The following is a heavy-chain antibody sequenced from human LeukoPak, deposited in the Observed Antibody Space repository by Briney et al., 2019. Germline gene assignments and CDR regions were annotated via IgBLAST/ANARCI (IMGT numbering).Heavy chain of an antibody. V-gene: IGHV1-2*02. Sequence: ASVKVSCKASGETFTDHYMHWVRQAPGQGLEWMGWINPNSGGTNYAQKFQGRVTMTRDTSISTAYGELSRLRSDDTAVYYCARDLDNLPDYWGQGTLVTVSS. CDR2: INPNSGGT. CDR3: ARDLDNLPDY. D-gene: IGHD1-14*01. J-gene: IGHJ4*02. CDR1: GETFTDHY.